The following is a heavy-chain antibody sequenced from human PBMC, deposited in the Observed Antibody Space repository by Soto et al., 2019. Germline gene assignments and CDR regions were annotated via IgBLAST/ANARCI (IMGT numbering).Heavy chain of an antibody. CDR2: INPSGGST. J-gene: IGHJ4*02. V-gene: IGHV1-46*01. D-gene: IGHD1-26*01. CDR1: GYTFTSYY. Sequence: QVQLVQSGAEVKKPGASVKVSCKASGYTFTSYYMHWVRQAPGQGLEWMGIINPSGGSTSYAQKFKGRVTMTRDTSTSTVYMELSSLRSEYTAVYYCARGDGAMIPFDYWGQGTLVTVSS. CDR3: ARGDGAMIPFDY.